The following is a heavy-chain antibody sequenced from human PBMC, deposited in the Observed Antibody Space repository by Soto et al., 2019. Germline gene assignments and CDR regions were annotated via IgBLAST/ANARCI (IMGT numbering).Heavy chain of an antibody. CDR1: GGSISSGGYY. CDR2: IYYCGGT. Sequence: QVQLQESGPGLVKPSQTLSLTCTVSGGSISSGGYYWSWIRQHPGKCLEWIGYIYYCGGTYYNPSRESRVTISVHTTNNQCSLKLSSATAADRAVYYYARVLGEWLHDACEIWGQGAMVTVS. CDR3: ARVLGEWLHDACEI. V-gene: IGHV4-31*03. J-gene: IGHJ3*02. D-gene: IGHD3-10*01.